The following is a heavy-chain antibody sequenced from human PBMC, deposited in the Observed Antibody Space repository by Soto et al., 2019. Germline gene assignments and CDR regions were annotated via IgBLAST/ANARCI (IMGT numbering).Heavy chain of an antibody. CDR3: ARDLRYCTNGVCHYYFDY. V-gene: IGHV4-30-2*01. J-gene: IGHJ4*02. CDR2: IYHSGST. Sequence: PSETLSLTCAVSGRSISSGGYSWSWIRQPPGKGLEWIGYIYHSGSTYYNPSLKSRVTISVDRSKNQFSLKLSSVTAADTAVYYCARDLRYCTNGVCHYYFDYWGQGTLVTVSS. D-gene: IGHD2-8*01. CDR1: GRSISSGGYS.